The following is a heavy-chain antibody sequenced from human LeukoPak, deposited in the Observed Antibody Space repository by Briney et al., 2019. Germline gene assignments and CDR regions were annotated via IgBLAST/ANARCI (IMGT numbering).Heavy chain of an antibody. Sequence: ASVKVSCTASGYTFTGYYMHWVRQAPGQGLEWMGWINPNSGGTNHAQKFQGRVTMTRDTSISTVYMELSRLRSDDTAVYYCARDRPLDADDYYGFYYFDYWGQGTLVTVSS. J-gene: IGHJ4*02. CDR3: ARDRPLDADDYYGFYYFDY. V-gene: IGHV1-2*02. CDR1: GYTFTGYY. CDR2: INPNSGGT. D-gene: IGHD3-10*01.